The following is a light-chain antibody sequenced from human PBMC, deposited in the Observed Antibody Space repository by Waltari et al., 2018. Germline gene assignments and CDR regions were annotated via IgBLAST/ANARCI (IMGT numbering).Light chain of an antibody. J-gene: IGLJ3*02. CDR2: MNT. CDR3: QSYDSRLTAWV. CDR1: SPNLGANYD. Sequence: QSVLTQPPSVSGAPGQRVTISCTGSSPNLGANYDVHWYQHFPGRVPKLLIYMNTDRPSGVPDRISASKSGTSASLVISGLQAEDEADYYCQSYDSRLTAWVFGGGTKLTVL. V-gene: IGLV1-40*01.